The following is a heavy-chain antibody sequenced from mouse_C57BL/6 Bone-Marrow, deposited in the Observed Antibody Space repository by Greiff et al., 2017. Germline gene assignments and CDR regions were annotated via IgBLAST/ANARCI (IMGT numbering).Heavy chain of an antibody. V-gene: IGHV1-55*01. Sequence: VQLQQPGAELVKPGASVKMSCKASGYTFTSYWITWVKQRPGQGLEWIGDIYPGSGSTNYNEKFKSKATLTVDTSSSTAYMQLSSLTSEDSAVYYCARSSHYYGSSAWFAYGGQGTLVTVSA. D-gene: IGHD1-1*01. CDR1: GYTFTSYW. CDR2: IYPGSGST. J-gene: IGHJ3*01. CDR3: ARSSHYYGSSAWFAY.